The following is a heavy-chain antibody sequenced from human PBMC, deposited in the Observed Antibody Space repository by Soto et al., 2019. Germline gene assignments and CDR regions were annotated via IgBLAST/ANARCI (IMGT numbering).Heavy chain of an antibody. J-gene: IGHJ4*02. CDR2: MNPNRGNT. Sequence: GQGLEWMGWMNPNRGNTGYAQKLQGRVTMTRNTSIRTAYMELSSLRSEDTAVYYCARVVGDHPPFLDYWGQVTLVTVSS. CDR3: ARVVGDHPPFLDY. V-gene: IGHV1-8*01.